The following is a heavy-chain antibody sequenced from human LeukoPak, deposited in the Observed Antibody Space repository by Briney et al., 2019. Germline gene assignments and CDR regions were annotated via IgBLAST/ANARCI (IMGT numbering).Heavy chain of an antibody. D-gene: IGHD3-10*01. Sequence: SETLSLTCTVSGGSISSYYWSWIRQPPGKGLEWIGYIYYSGSTNYNPSLKSRVTISVDTSKNQFSLKLSSVTAADTAVYYCARAMEHGMDVWGQGTTVTVSS. CDR1: GGSISSYY. CDR2: IYYSGST. V-gene: IGHV4-59*01. J-gene: IGHJ6*02. CDR3: ARAMEHGMDV.